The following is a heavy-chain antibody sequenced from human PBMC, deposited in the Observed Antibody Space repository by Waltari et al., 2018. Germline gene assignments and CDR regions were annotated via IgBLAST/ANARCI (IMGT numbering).Heavy chain of an antibody. CDR2: ISSSSSYI. J-gene: IGHJ6*02. V-gene: IGHV3-21*01. D-gene: IGHD6-25*01. CDR1: GFTFSSYS. CDR3: ARDRRPHTLTYYYYGMDV. Sequence: EVQLVESGGDLVKPGGSLRLSCAASGFTFSSYSMNWVRQAPGKGLEWVSAISSSSSYIYYADSVKGRFTISRDNAKNSLYLQMNSLRAEDTAVYYCARDRRPHTLTYYYYGMDVWGQGTTVTVSS.